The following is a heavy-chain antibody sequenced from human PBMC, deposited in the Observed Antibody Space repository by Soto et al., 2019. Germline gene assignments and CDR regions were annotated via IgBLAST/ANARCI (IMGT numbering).Heavy chain of an antibody. CDR3: SKGVSYGYYDCSCYLHYYYGMDV. CDR2: ISGSGGST. V-gene: IGHV3-23*01. CDR1: GFTFSSYA. J-gene: IGHJ6*02. Sequence: GGSLRLSCAASGFTFSSYAMSWVRQAPGKGLEWVSAISGSGGSTYYADSVKGRFTISRDNSKNTLYLQMNSLRAEDTAVYYCSKGVSYGYYDCSCYLHYYYGMDVWGQGTTVTVPS. D-gene: IGHD3-22*01.